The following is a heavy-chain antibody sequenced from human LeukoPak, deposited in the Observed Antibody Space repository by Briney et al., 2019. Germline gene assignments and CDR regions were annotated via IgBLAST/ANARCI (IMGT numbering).Heavy chain of an antibody. J-gene: IGHJ3*02. CDR1: GGSFSGYY. Sequence: PSETLSLTCAVYGGSFSGYYWNWIRQPPGKGLEWIGEINNSGSTNYNPSLKSRVTISRDTSKNQFSLKLSSVTAADTAVYYCAREGARWEPSFSAFDIWGQGTMVTVSS. CDR3: AREGARWEPSFSAFDI. CDR2: INNSGST. V-gene: IGHV4-34*01. D-gene: IGHD1-26*01.